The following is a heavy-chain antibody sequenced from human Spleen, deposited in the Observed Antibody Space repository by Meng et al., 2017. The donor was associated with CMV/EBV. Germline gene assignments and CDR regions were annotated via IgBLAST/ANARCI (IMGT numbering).Heavy chain of an antibody. CDR1: GYTFTGYY. Sequence: SVKVSCKTSGYTFTGYYMFWVRQAPGQGLEWMGGIIPIFGTANYAQKFQGRVTITTDESTSTAYMELSSLRSEDTAVYYCARAGVVVPAAIGYWGQGTLVTV. CDR3: ARAGVVVPAAIGY. J-gene: IGHJ4*02. V-gene: IGHV1-69*05. D-gene: IGHD2-2*01. CDR2: IIPIFGTA.